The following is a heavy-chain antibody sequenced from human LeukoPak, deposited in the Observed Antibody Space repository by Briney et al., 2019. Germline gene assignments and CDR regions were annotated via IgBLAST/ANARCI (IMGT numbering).Heavy chain of an antibody. Sequence: SVKFSCKASGGTFSSYAISWVRQAPGQGLEWMGGIIPIFGTANYAQKFQGRVTITADESTSTAYMELSSLRSEDTAVYYCARGSYDYVWGSYRYAFDIWGQGTMVTVSS. CDR1: GGTFSSYA. D-gene: IGHD3-16*02. V-gene: IGHV1-69*13. CDR2: IIPIFGTA. CDR3: ARGSYDYVWGSYRYAFDI. J-gene: IGHJ3*02.